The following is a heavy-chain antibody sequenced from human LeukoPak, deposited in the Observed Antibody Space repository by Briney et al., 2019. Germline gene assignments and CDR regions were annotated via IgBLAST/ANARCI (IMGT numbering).Heavy chain of an antibody. D-gene: IGHD6-13*01. Sequence: GGSLRLSCAASGFTFSDYYMSWVRQAPGKGLEWVSVIYSGGSTYYADSVKGRFTISRDNSKNTLYLQMNSLRAEDTAVYYCAREAPAAGDAFDIWGQGTMVTVSS. CDR2: IYSGGST. CDR1: GFTFSDYY. CDR3: AREAPAAGDAFDI. J-gene: IGHJ3*02. V-gene: IGHV3-66*01.